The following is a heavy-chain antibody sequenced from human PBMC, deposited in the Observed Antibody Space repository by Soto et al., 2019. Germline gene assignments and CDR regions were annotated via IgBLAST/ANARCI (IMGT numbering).Heavy chain of an antibody. CDR1: GGSISSSSYY. CDR2: IYYSGST. V-gene: IGHV4-39*01. D-gene: IGHD1-26*01. Sequence: SETLSLTCTVSGGSISSSSYYWGWIRQPPGKGLEWIGSIYYSGSTYYNPSLKSRVTISVDTSKNQFSLKLSSVTAADTAVYYCARWGTWEPSIYYFDYWGQGTLVTVS. J-gene: IGHJ4*02. CDR3: ARWGTWEPSIYYFDY.